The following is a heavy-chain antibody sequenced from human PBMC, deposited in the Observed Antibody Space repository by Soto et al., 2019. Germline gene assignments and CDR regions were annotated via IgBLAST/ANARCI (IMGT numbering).Heavy chain of an antibody. CDR2: IIPIFGTA. CDR3: ARESVRCSGGSCYSLDY. J-gene: IGHJ4*02. D-gene: IGHD2-15*01. Sequence: SVKVSCKASGGTFSSYAISWVRQAPGQGLEWMGGIIPIFGTANYAQKFQGRGTITADESTSTAYMELSSLRSEDTAVYYCARESVRCSGGSCYSLDYWGQGTLVTVSS. CDR1: GGTFSSYA. V-gene: IGHV1-69*13.